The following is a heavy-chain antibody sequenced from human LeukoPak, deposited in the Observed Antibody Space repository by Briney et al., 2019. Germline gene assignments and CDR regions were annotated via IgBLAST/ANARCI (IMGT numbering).Heavy chain of an antibody. CDR1: GLHFSTSG. CDR2: TSPSSAYI. CDR3: ASERVAAGGGRYYFDY. D-gene: IGHD2-15*01. J-gene: IGHJ4*02. Sequence: PGGSLRLSCLSSGLHFSTSGLDWLGQPAGEGLDWVSSTSPSSAYIWYADSVKGRFTISRDNTKNSLYLQMNSLRAEDTAVYYCASERVAAGGGRYYFDYWGQGTMVSVSS. V-gene: IGHV3-21*01.